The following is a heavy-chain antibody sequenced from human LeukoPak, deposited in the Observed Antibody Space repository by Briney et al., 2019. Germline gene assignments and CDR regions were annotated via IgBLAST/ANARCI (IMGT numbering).Heavy chain of an antibody. V-gene: IGHV5-51*01. CDR3: ARSGDGYNYSPRIPPNI. J-gene: IGHJ3*02. CDR1: GYSFTNYW. Sequence: KDGESLKISCKGSGYSFTNYWIGWVRQMPGKGLEWMGIIYPGDSDTRYSPSFQGQVTISADKSISTAYLQWSSLKASDTAMYYCARSGDGYNYSPRIPPNIWGQGTMVTVSS. CDR2: IYPGDSDT. D-gene: IGHD5-24*01.